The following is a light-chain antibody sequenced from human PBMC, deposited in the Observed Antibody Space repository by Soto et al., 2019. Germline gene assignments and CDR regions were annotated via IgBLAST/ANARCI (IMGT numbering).Light chain of an antibody. Sequence: SYELTQPLSVSVALGQTARITCGGNNIGSKNVHWYQQKPGQAPVLVIYRDSNRPSGIPERFSGSNSRNTATLTISRAQAGDEGDYYCQVWDSSTVVFGGGTKLTVL. V-gene: IGLV3-9*01. J-gene: IGLJ2*01. CDR1: NIGSKN. CDR2: RDS. CDR3: QVWDSSTVV.